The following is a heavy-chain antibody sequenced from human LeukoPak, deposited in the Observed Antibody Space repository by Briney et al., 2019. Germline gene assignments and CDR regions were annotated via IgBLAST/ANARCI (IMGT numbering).Heavy chain of an antibody. V-gene: IGHV1-24*01. CDR3: ATALPADYGDYRGLYGMDV. J-gene: IGHJ6*02. CDR1: GYTLTELS. Sequence: ASVKVSCKVSGYTLTELSMHWMRQAPGKGLEWMGGFDPEDGETIYAQKFQGRVTMTEDTSTDTAYMELSSLRSEDTAVYYCATALPADYGDYRGLYGMDVWGQGTTVTVSS. CDR2: FDPEDGET. D-gene: IGHD4-17*01.